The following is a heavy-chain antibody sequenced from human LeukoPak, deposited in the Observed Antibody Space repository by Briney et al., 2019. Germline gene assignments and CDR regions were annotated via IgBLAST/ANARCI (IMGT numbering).Heavy chain of an antibody. Sequence: PSETLSLTCTVSGGSISSGGYYWSWIRQHPGKGLEWIGYIYYSGSTYYNPSLKSRVTISVDTSKNQFSLKLSSVTAADTAVYYCARASQQLVLGFDYWGQGTLVTVSS. D-gene: IGHD6-13*01. CDR1: GGSISSGGYY. J-gene: IGHJ4*02. V-gene: IGHV4-31*03. CDR3: ARASQQLVLGFDY. CDR2: IYYSGST.